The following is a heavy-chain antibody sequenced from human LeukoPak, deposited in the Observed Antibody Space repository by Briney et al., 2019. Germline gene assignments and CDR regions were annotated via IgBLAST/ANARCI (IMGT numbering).Heavy chain of an antibody. CDR3: ARDGGSIGGIDY. J-gene: IGHJ4*02. V-gene: IGHV4-39*07. CDR2: IYYSGST. CDR1: GDSISSSSYY. Sequence: HPSETLSLTCTVSGDSISSSSYYWGWIRQPPGKGLEWIGSIYYSGSTCYNPSLKSRVTISVDTSKNQFSLKLSSVTAADTAVYYCARDGGSIGGIDYWGQGTLVTVSS. D-gene: IGHD1-26*01.